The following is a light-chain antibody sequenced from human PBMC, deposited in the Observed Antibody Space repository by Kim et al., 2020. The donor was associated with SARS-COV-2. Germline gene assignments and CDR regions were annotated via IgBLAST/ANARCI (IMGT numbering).Light chain of an antibody. CDR1: QSVGSNQ. Sequence: EIVLTQSPGTLSLSPGESATLSCRASQSVGSNQLAWYQQKVGQSPRLLIYAASNRATGIPDRFSGSGSGTDITLTISRLEPEDFAVYYCQQYGSSPRTFGQGTKREI. J-gene: IGKJ2*01. CDR3: QQYGSSPRT. V-gene: IGKV3-20*01. CDR2: AAS.